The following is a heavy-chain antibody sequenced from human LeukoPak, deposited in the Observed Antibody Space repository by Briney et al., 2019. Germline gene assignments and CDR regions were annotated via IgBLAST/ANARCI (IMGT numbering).Heavy chain of an antibody. V-gene: IGHV3-23*01. CDR2: ISGSGGST. CDR1: GLTFSSYG. D-gene: IGHD6-19*01. Sequence: GGSLRLSCAASGLTFSSYGMNWVRQAPGKGLEWVSAISGSGGSTYYADSVKGRFTISRDNSKNTLYLQMNSLRAEDTAVYFCAKGSKAVLFTRDHYMDVWGKGTTVTISS. J-gene: IGHJ6*03. CDR3: AKGSKAVLFTRDHYMDV.